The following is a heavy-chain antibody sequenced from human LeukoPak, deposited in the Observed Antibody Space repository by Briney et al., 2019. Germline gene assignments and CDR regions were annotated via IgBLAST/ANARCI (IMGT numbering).Heavy chain of an antibody. CDR2: ISSSSSYI. Sequence: GGSLRLSCADSGFTFSSYSMNWVRQAPGKGLEWVSSISSSSSYIYYADSVKGRFTSSRDNAKNSRYLQMNSLRAEDTAVYYCARDHDYYDSSGNFDYWGQGTLVTVSS. CDR1: GFTFSSYS. D-gene: IGHD3-22*01. V-gene: IGHV3-21*01. CDR3: ARDHDYYDSSGNFDY. J-gene: IGHJ4*02.